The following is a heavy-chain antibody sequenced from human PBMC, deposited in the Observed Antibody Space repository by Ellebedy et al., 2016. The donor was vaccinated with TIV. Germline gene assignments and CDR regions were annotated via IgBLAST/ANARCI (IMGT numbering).Heavy chain of an antibody. CDR1: SGSFHGYS. D-gene: IGHD3-22*01. CDR3: ARRGISSGYHFDY. V-gene: IGHV4-34*01. CDR2: IYYSGRT. Sequence: MPSETLSLTCAVHSGSFHGYSWTWIRQPPGKGLEWIGSIYYSGRTYYNPSLKSRVNISVDMSKNQVSLKLSSVTAADTAVFYCARRGISSGYHFDYWGQGTLVTVSS. J-gene: IGHJ4*02.